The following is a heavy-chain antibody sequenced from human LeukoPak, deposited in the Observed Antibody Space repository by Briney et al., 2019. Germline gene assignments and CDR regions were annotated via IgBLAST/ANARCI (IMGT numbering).Heavy chain of an antibody. CDR3: FQASSSSFDY. J-gene: IGHJ4*02. CDR2: IYPGDSDT. D-gene: IGHD6-6*01. CDR1: GYSFTGYW. Sequence: GESLKISGKGPGYSFTGYWIGWVRQMPGKGLEWMGIIYPGDSDTRYSPSFQGQVTISADKSISTAYLQWSSLKASDTAMYYCFQASSSSFDYWGQGTLVTVSS. V-gene: IGHV5-51*01.